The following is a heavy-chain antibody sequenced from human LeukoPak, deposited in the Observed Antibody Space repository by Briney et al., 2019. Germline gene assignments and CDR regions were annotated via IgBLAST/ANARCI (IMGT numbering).Heavy chain of an antibody. J-gene: IGHJ4*02. Sequence: GGSLRLSCAASGFTFSTYAMSWVRQAPGKGLEWVSTISSRGTSTYYADSVKGRFTISRDTSKNTLYLQMNSLSAEDTAVYSCAKCLVPDPTDLDIFDSWGQGTLVTVSS. D-gene: IGHD3-9*01. CDR3: AKCLVPDPTDLDIFDS. CDR2: ISSRGTST. CDR1: GFTFSTYA. V-gene: IGHV3-23*01.